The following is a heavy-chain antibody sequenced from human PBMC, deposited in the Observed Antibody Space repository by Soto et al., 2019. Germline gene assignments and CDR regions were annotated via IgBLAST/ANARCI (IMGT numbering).Heavy chain of an antibody. Sequence: ASVKVSCKASGYTFSSYIISWVRQAPGQGLEWMGRIIPILGIAKYAQKFQGRVTITADKSTSTAYMELSSLRSEDTAVYYCARGLHYDSISLDDPWGQGTLVTVSS. CDR3: ARGLHYDSISLDDP. CDR2: IIPILGIA. CDR1: GYTFSSYI. V-gene: IGHV1-69*02. D-gene: IGHD3-22*01. J-gene: IGHJ5*02.